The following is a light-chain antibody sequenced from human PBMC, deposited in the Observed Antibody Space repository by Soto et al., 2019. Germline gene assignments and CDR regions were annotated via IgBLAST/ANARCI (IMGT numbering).Light chain of an antibody. J-gene: IGLJ1*01. V-gene: IGLV2-14*03. Sequence: TPPAPPSWCPRQALTPFLPWTPNYVGGYKHVSWYQQHPGKVPRLIIFDVSSRPSGVSHRFSGSKSGDTASLTISGLQAEDEADYYCSSYTSVNLYVFGTGTKVTVL. CDR1: PNYVGGYKH. CDR3: SSYTSVNLYV. CDR2: DVS.